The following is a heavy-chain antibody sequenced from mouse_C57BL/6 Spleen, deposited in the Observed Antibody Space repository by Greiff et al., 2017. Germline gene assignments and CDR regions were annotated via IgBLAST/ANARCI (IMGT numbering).Heavy chain of an antibody. J-gene: IGHJ4*01. CDR3: TREAYYSNYGAMDY. CDR2: IDPETGGT. Sequence: QVQLQQSGAELVRPGASVTLSCKASGYTFSDYEMHWVKQTPVHGLEWIGAIDPETGGTAYNQKFKGKAILTADKSSSTAYMELRSLTSEDSAVYYCTREAYYSNYGAMDYWGQGTSVTVSS. CDR1: GYTFSDYE. V-gene: IGHV1-15*01. D-gene: IGHD2-5*01.